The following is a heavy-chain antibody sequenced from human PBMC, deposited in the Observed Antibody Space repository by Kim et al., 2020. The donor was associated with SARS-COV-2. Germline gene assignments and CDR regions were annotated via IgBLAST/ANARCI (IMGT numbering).Heavy chain of an antibody. CDR1: GDSVSSNSAA. CDR3: ARERETGGAAASTDYYYYYGMDV. V-gene: IGHV6-1*01. Sequence: SQTLSLTCAISGDSVSSNSAAWNRIRQSPSRGLEWLGRTYYRSKWYNDYAVSVKSRITINPDTSKNQFSLQLNSVTPEDTAVYYCARERETGGAAASTDYYYYYGMDVWGQGTTVTVSS. D-gene: IGHD6-13*01. CDR2: TYYRSKWYN. J-gene: IGHJ6*02.